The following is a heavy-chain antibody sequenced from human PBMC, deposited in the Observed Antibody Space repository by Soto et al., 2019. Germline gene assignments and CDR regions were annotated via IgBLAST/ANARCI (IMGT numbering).Heavy chain of an antibody. J-gene: IGHJ5*01. D-gene: IGHD1-1*01. CDR1: GGSISSYY. V-gene: IGHV4-59*01. Sequence: PEKLSLTYTVSGGSISSYYWSWIRQPPGKGLEWIGYIYYSGSTNYNPSLKSRVTISVDTSKNQFSLKLSSVTAADTAVYYCARDRSATSGLESWGQGLLVTRFS. CDR3: ARDRSATSGLES. CDR2: IYYSGST.